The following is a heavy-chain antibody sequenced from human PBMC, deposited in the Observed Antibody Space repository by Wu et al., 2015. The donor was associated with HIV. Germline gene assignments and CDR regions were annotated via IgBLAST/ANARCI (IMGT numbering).Heavy chain of an antibody. V-gene: IGHV1-2*02. CDR1: GYTFTGYY. CDR2: INPNSGGT. D-gene: IGHD1/OR15-1a*01. CDR3: ARASGVTGTTEAFDI. Sequence: QVQLVQSGAEVKKPGASVKVSCKASGYTFTGYYIHWVRQAPGQGLEWMGWINPNSGGTNYAQKFQGRVTMSRDTSISTAYMELSRLRSDDTAVYYCARASGVTGTTEAFDIWGQGTMVTVSS. J-gene: IGHJ3*02.